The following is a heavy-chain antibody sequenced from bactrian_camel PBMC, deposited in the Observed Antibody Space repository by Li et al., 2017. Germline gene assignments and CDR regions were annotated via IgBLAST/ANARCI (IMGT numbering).Heavy chain of an antibody. D-gene: IGHD2*01. J-gene: IGHJ4*01. CDR2: ISGDGRT. Sequence: HVQLVESGGASVQAGGSLRLSCAGSGYTSSTFCMGWIRQAPGKECELVATISGDGRTYYADSVKGRFTISQNNAKNTLYLQMNSLKPEDTAMYYCAAKRCWIGGGSSLYRVDYNYWGQGTQVTVS. V-gene: IGHV3S55*01. CDR1: GYTSSTFC. CDR3: AAKRCWIGGGSSLYRVDYNY.